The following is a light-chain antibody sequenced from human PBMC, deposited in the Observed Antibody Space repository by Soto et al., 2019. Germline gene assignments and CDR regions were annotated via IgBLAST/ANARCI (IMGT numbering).Light chain of an antibody. Sequence: QSALTQPASVSGSPGQSITISCTGTSSDVGGYNFVSRYQQHPGKAPKLMIYEVRNRPSGVSNRFSGSKSGNTASLTISGLQAEDEADYYCNSYTSSSTVIFGGGTKVTVL. CDR3: NSYTSSSTVI. CDR2: EVR. V-gene: IGLV2-14*01. J-gene: IGLJ2*01. CDR1: SSDVGGYNF.